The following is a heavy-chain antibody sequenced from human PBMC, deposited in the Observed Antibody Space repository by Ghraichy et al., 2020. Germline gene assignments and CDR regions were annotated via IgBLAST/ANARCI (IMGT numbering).Heavy chain of an antibody. Sequence: SGPTLVKPTQTLTLTCTFSGFSLSTSGVGVGWIRQPPGKALEWLALIYWDDDKRYSPSLKSRLTITKDTSKNQVVLTMTNMDPVDTATYYCAQGDTVGATVAKFDYWGQGTLFTVSS. CDR2: IYWDDDK. J-gene: IGHJ4*02. CDR1: GFSLSTSGVG. V-gene: IGHV2-5*02. D-gene: IGHD1-26*01. CDR3: AQGDTVGATVAKFDY.